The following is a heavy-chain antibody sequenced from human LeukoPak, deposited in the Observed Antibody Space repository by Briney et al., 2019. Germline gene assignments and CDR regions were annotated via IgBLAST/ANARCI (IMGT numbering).Heavy chain of an antibody. Sequence: SQTLSLTCAISGDSVSSNSAAWNWIRQSPSRGLEWLGRTCYRSKWYNDYAVSVKSRITINPDTSKNQFSLQLNSVTPEDTAVYYCAREAGIWSGYYYYFDYWGQGTLVTVSS. V-gene: IGHV6-1*01. CDR3: AREAGIWSGYYYYFDY. CDR1: GDSVSSNSAA. D-gene: IGHD3-3*01. CDR2: TCYRSKWYN. J-gene: IGHJ4*02.